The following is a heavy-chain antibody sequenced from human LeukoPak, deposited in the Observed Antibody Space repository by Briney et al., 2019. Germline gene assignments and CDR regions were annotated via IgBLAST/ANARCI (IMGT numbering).Heavy chain of an antibody. CDR3: ARAANGGATSFDY. V-gene: IGHV4-39*01. Sequence: SETLSLTCTVSGGSISSSSYYWDWIRQPPGKGLEWIGSIYYSGSTNYNPSLKSRVTISVDTSKNQFSLKLSSVTAADTAVYYCARAANGGATSFDYWGQGTLVAVSS. D-gene: IGHD1-26*01. J-gene: IGHJ4*02. CDR1: GGSISSSSYY. CDR2: IYYSGST.